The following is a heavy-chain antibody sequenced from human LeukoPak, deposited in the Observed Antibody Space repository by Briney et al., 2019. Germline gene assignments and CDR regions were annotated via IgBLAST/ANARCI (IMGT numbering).Heavy chain of an antibody. Sequence: SETLSLTCTVSGGSISSYYWSWIRQPPGKGLEWIGYIYYSGSTNYTPSLKSRVTISVDTSKNQFSLKLSSVTAADTAVYYCARAPPVVTEDYYYMDVWGKGTTVTVSS. CDR2: IYYSGST. CDR1: GGSISSYY. D-gene: IGHD2-21*02. CDR3: ARAPPVVTEDYYYMDV. V-gene: IGHV4-59*01. J-gene: IGHJ6*03.